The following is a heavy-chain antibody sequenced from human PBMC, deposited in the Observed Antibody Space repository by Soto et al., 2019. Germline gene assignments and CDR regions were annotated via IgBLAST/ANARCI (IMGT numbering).Heavy chain of an antibody. J-gene: IGHJ4*02. V-gene: IGHV3-23*01. CDR3: AKEGRGYSYGAGFDY. D-gene: IGHD5-18*01. CDR1: GFTFSSYA. Sequence: PGGSLRLSCAASGFTFSSYAMSWVRQAPGKGLEWVSAISGSGGSTYYADSVKGRFTTSRDNSKNTLYLQMNSLRAEDTAVYYCAKEGRGYSYGAGFDYWGQGTLVTVSS. CDR2: ISGSGGST.